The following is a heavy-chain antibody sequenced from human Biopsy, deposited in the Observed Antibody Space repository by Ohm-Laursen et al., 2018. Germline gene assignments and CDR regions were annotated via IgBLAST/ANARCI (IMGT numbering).Heavy chain of an antibody. J-gene: IGHJ6*02. Sequence: SVKVSCNASGFTFSSSAVQWVRQARGQRLEWIGWIVVGSGHTNYAQKFQERVTITRDMSTSTAYMELTGLRSEDTAVYYCAATSTLYYYYYAMDVWDQGTTITVSS. CDR3: AATSTLYYYYYAMDV. V-gene: IGHV1-58*01. CDR2: IVVGSGHT. CDR1: GFTFSSSA.